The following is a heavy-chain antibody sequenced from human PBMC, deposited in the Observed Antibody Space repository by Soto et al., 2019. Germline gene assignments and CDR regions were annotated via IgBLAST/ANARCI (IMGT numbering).Heavy chain of an antibody. Sequence: GSLILSCGTSGFTFANFGMGWVRQAPGKGLYWVSGISSSGRRTYYADSVKGRFTISRDNSKNTLYLQMNSLRAEDAAVYYCARGDGCSSTRCYLYYYYYGMDVWGQGTPVTVS. CDR2: ISSSGRRT. J-gene: IGHJ6*02. CDR3: ARGDGCSSTRCYLYYYYYGMDV. CDR1: GFTFANFG. D-gene: IGHD2-2*01. V-gene: IGHV3-23*01.